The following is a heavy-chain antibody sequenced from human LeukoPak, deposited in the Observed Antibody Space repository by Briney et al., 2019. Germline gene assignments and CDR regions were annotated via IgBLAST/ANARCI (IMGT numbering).Heavy chain of an antibody. CDR3: ARLQAASAMRGGY. Sequence: GESLKISCKGSGYTFSNSIIGWVRQMPGKGLEWMGIIYPGDSETRYSPSFQGQVTISADKSISTAYLQRSSLRASDTAMYYCARLQAASAMRGGYWGQGTLVTVSS. V-gene: IGHV5-51*01. CDR1: GYTFSNSI. D-gene: IGHD2-2*01. CDR2: IYPGDSET. J-gene: IGHJ4*02.